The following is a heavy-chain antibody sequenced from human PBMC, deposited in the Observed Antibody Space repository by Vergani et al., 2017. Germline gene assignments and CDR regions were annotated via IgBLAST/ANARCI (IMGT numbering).Heavy chain of an antibody. D-gene: IGHD3-10*01. CDR2: ISYDGSNK. Sequence: QVQLVESGGGLVKPGGSLRLSCAASGFTFSDYYMSWIRQAPGKGLEWVAVISYDGSNKYYADSVKGRFTISRDNSKNTLYLQMNSLRAEDTAVYYCARDKGYYGSGSRNWFDPWGQGTLVTVSS. J-gene: IGHJ5*02. V-gene: IGHV3-30-3*01. CDR1: GFTFSDYY. CDR3: ARDKGYYGSGSRNWFDP.